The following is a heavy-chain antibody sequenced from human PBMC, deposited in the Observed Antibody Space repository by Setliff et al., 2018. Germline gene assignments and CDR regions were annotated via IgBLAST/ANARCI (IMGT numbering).Heavy chain of an antibody. D-gene: IGHD6-19*01. CDR1: GYSFPSFS. CDR2: VSTYNGDT. Sequence: GASVKVSCKASGYSFPSFSITWVRQAPGQGLEWLGWVSTYNGDTKSAQKFRGRVTMTTDISTSTVYMELRTLRSDDTAVYYCARRPIALAGYRKGAFDIWGQGTMVTVSS. J-gene: IGHJ3*02. V-gene: IGHV1-18*01. CDR3: ARRPIALAGYRKGAFDI.